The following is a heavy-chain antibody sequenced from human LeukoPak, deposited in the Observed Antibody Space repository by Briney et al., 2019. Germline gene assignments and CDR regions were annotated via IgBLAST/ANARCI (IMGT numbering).Heavy chain of an antibody. V-gene: IGHV3-21*01. CDR2: ITTSSSYI. CDR1: GSTFSSYE. CDR3: GGPKKQLIWGRASNGFDP. Sequence: GGSLRLSCAASGSTFSSYETNWVRQAPGKGLDWVSSITTSSSYIYYADSVKGRFTISRDNAKNSLYLQMDSLRGEDTAVYYAGGPKKQLIWGRASNGFDPWGQGTLVTVSS. J-gene: IGHJ5*02. D-gene: IGHD6-13*01.